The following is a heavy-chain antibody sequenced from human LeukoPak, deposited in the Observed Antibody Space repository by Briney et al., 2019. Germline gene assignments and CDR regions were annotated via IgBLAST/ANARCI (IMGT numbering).Heavy chain of an antibody. V-gene: IGHV3-9*01. J-gene: IGHJ4*02. CDR3: AREDFWSGYYGQIDY. Sequence: GGSLRLSCAASGFTFHDYAMHWVRHAPGKGLEWVSGISWNSGSIGYADSVKGRFTISRDNAKNSLYLQMNSLRAEDTAVYYCAREDFWSGYYGQIDYWGQGTLVTVSS. CDR2: ISWNSGSI. D-gene: IGHD3-3*01. CDR1: GFTFHDYA.